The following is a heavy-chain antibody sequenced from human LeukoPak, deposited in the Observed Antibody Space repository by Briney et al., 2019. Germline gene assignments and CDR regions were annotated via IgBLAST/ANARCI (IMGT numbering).Heavy chain of an antibody. V-gene: IGHV3-20*01. D-gene: IGHD3-10*01. CDR2: INWNGGST. Sequence: PGGSLRLSWAASGFTFDDYGMSWVRQAPGKGLEWVSCINWNGGSTVYADSVKGRFTISRDNVKNSMYMQMNSLRAEDTALYHCERGYYGSGSSHYYYYGMDVWGQGPTVTVSS. J-gene: IGHJ6*02. CDR3: ERGYYGSGSSHYYYYGMDV. CDR1: GFTFDDYG.